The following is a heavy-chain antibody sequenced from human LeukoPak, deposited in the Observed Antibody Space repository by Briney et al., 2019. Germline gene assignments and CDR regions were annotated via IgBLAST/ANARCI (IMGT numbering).Heavy chain of an antibody. Sequence: PSQTLSLTCTVSGGSISSGSYYWSWIRQPGGKGLEWIGRIYTSGSTNYNPSLKSRVTISVDASKNQFSLKLSSVTAADTAVYYCARSAYGGDYGVNWFDPWGQGTLVTVSS. V-gene: IGHV4-61*02. CDR2: IYTSGST. J-gene: IGHJ5*02. D-gene: IGHD4-17*01. CDR3: ARSAYGGDYGVNWFDP. CDR1: GGSISSGSYY.